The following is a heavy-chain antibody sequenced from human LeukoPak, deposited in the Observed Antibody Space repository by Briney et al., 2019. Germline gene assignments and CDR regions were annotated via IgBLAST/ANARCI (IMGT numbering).Heavy chain of an antibody. CDR1: GFTFTSYS. J-gene: IGHJ4*02. Sequence: GGSLRLSCAASGFTFTSYSMNWVRQAPGKGLEWVSAISGSGGSTYYADSVKGRFTISRDNSKNTLYLQMNSLRAEDTAVYYCAKANYYGSGSYWEKFDYWGQGTLVTVSS. CDR2: ISGSGGST. CDR3: AKANYYGSGSYWEKFDY. D-gene: IGHD3-10*01. V-gene: IGHV3-23*01.